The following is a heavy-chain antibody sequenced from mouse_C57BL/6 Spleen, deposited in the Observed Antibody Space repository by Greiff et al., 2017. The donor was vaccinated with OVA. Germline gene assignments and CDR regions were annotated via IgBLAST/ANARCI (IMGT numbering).Heavy chain of an antibody. J-gene: IGHJ2*01. CDR3: TRFASNSDY. D-gene: IGHD2-5*01. CDR2: IDPETGGT. V-gene: IGHV1-15*01. CDR1: GYTFTDYE. Sequence: QVQLKQSGAELVRPGASVTLSCKASGYTFTDYEMHWVKQTPVHGLEWIGAIDPETGGTAYNQKFKGKAILTADKSSSTAYMELRSLTSEDSAVYYCTRFASNSDYWGQGTTLTVSS.